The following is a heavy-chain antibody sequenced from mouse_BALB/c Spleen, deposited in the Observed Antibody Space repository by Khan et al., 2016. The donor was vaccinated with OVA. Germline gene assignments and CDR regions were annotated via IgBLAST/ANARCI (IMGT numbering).Heavy chain of an antibody. V-gene: IGHV14-3*02. Sequence: VQLKQSGAELVKPGASVKLSCTASGFNIKDTYLHWVKQRPEQGLEWIGRIAPADGNTKYDPKFQGKATITADPSSNTSYLQLHSLTSEDTAVYYGAHPSYDPRDVEVWGAGTTVTVSS. D-gene: IGHD2-3*01. CDR1: GFNIKDTY. CDR2: IAPADGNT. CDR3: AHPSYDPRDVEV. J-gene: IGHJ1*01.